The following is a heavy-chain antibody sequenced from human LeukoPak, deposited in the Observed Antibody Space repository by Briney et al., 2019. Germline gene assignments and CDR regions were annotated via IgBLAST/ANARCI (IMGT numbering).Heavy chain of an antibody. CDR3: ARDRCSGGSCYSNWYFDL. D-gene: IGHD2-15*01. CDR1: GGSISSYY. CDR2: IYYSGST. V-gene: IGHV4-59*01. Sequence: SETLSLTCTVSGGSISSYYWSWIRQPPGKGLEWIGYIYYSGSTNYNPSLKSRVTISVDTSKNQFSLKLSSVTAADTAVYYCARDRCSGGSCYSNWYFDLWGRGTLVTVSS. J-gene: IGHJ2*01.